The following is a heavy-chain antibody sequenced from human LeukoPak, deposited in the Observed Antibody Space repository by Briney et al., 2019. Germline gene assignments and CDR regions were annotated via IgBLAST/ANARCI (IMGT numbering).Heavy chain of an antibody. CDR1: GGSISGYY. D-gene: IGHD3-22*01. J-gene: IGHJ4*02. Sequence: SETLSLTCTVSGGSISGYYWSWIRQPAGKGLVWIGRIYTSGNTNYNPSLKSRVTMSVDTSRNQFSLKLSSVTAADTAVYYCARDSYDSSGYCYFDYWGQGTLVTVSS. V-gene: IGHV4-4*07. CDR3: ARDSYDSSGYCYFDY. CDR2: IYTSGNT.